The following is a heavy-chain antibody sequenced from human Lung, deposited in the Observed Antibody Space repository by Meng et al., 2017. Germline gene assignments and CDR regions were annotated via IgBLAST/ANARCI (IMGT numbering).Heavy chain of an antibody. CDR1: GGSFSDYY. J-gene: IGHJ4*02. D-gene: IGHD4-11*01. CDR2: INHSGST. V-gene: IGHV4-34*01. Sequence: QVPLQPWVAGLLKPSETLSLTCVVSGGSFSDYYWSWIRQPPGKGLEWIGEINHSGSTNYNPSLESRATISVDTSQNNLSLKLSSVTAADSAVYYCARGPTTMAHDFDYWGQGTLVTVSS. CDR3: ARGPTTMAHDFDY.